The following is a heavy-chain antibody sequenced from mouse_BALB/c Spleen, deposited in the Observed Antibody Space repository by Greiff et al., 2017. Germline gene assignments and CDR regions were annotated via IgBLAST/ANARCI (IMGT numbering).Heavy chain of an antibody. J-gene: IGHJ3*01. D-gene: IGHD3-2*02. Sequence: EVMLVESGAELVRSGASVKLSCTASGFNIKDYYMHWVKQRPEQGLEWIGWIDPENGDTEYAPKFQGKATMTADTSSNTAYLQLSSLTSEDTAVYYCNARRLFAYWGQGTLVTVSA. CDR1: GFNIKDYY. CDR2: IDPENGDT. CDR3: NARRLFAY. V-gene: IGHV14-4*02.